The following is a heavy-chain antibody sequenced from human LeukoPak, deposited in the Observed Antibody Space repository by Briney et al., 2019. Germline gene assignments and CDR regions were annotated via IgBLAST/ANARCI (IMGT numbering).Heavy chain of an antibody. CDR1: GYTFTGYY. CDR3: ARGDSLIVGATSFDY. J-gene: IGHJ4*02. Sequence: ASVKVSCKASGYTFTGYYMHWVRQAPGQGLERMGWINPNSGGTNYAQKFQGRVTMTRDTSTSTVYMELSSLRSEDTAVYYCARGDSLIVGATSFDYWGQGTLVTVSS. D-gene: IGHD1-26*01. CDR2: INPNSGGT. V-gene: IGHV1-2*02.